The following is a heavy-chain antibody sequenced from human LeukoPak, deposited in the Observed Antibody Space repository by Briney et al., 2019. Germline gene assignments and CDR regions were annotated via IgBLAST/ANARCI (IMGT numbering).Heavy chain of an antibody. Sequence: HRASVKVSCKASGYTFTGYYMHWVRQAPGQGLEWMGWISVYNGNTNYAQKLQGRVTMTTDTSTSTAYMELRSLRSDDTAVYYCARARGGSYYYNYMDVWGKGTTVTVSS. D-gene: IGHD3-16*01. CDR3: ARARGGSYYYNYMDV. CDR1: GYTFTGYY. CDR2: ISVYNGNT. V-gene: IGHV1-18*04. J-gene: IGHJ6*03.